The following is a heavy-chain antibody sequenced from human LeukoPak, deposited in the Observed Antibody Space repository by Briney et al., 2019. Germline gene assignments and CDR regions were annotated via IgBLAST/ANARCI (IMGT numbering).Heavy chain of an antibody. CDR1: GFTFSNYW. CDR2: IRSKAYGGTT. D-gene: IGHD3-22*01. J-gene: IGHJ3*02. CDR3: TRSITMIVVVITNAFDI. V-gene: IGHV3-49*04. Sequence: GGSLRLSCAASGFTFSNYWMSWVRQAPGKGLEWVGFIRSKAYGGTTEYAASVKGRFTISRDDSKSIAYLQMNSLKTEDTAVYYCTRSITMIVVVITNAFDIWGQGTMVTVSS.